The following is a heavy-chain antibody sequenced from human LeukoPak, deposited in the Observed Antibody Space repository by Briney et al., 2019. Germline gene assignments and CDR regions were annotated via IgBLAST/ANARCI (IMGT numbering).Heavy chain of an antibody. V-gene: IGHV3-21*01. Sequence: GGSLRLSCAASGFTLSSYSMNWVRQAPGKGLEWVSSISSSSSYIYYADSVEGRFTISRDNAKNSLYLQMNSLRAEDTAVYYCARVPGAATNYWGQGTLVTVSS. J-gene: IGHJ4*02. D-gene: IGHD2-15*01. CDR2: ISSSSSYI. CDR1: GFTLSSYS. CDR3: ARVPGAATNY.